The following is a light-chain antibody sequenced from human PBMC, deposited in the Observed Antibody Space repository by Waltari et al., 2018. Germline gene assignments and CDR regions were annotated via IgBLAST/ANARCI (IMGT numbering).Light chain of an antibody. V-gene: IGKV1-39*01. J-gene: IGKJ3*01. CDR1: QSISHF. CDR3: QQSFVTGT. Sequence: IQMTQSPSSVSASVGDRVTITCRASQSISHFLNWYQQNPGKAPKLLIYTTSNLQTGVPSRFSGSGAGTDFTLTISSLQPEDFANYYCQQSFVTGTFGPGTKVDIK. CDR2: TTS.